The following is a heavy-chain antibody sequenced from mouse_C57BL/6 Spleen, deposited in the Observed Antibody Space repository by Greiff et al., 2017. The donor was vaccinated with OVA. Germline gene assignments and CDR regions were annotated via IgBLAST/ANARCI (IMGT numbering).Heavy chain of an antibody. D-gene: IGHD1-1*01. CDR2: IDPSDSYT. Sequence: QVQLQQPGAELVKPGASVNLSFKASGYTFTSSWMQWVKQRPGQGLEWIGEIDPSDSYTNYNQPFKGKATLTVDPSSSTAYMQLSSRTSEDSAVYYCAREDYGSSPPAMDYWGQGTSVTVSS. CDR1: GYTFTSSW. J-gene: IGHJ4*01. CDR3: AREDYGSSPPAMDY. V-gene: IGHV1-50*01.